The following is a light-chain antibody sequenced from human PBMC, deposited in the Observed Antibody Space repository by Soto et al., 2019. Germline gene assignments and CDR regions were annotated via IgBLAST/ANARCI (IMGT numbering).Light chain of an antibody. J-gene: IGKJ4*01. V-gene: IGKV3-20*01. CDR2: GAS. CDR1: QSVSSSY. Sequence: EIVLTQSPGTLSLSPGERATLSCRASQSVSSSYLAWYQQKPGQAPRLLISGASSQATGNPHMFSGSGSGTYFTLTISRLEPEVFTVYYCQQYGSLLTFGGGTKVEIK. CDR3: QQYGSLLT.